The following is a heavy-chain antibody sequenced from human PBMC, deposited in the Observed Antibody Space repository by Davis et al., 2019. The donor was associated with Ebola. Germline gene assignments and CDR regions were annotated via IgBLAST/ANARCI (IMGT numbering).Heavy chain of an antibody. Sequence: GGSLRLSCAASGFTFSTYNMDWVRQAPGKGLEWVSYISSTSGTIYYADSVKGRFTISRDNSKNTLYLQMNSLRAEDTAVYYCARDTQWLVPFDYWGQGTLVTVSS. CDR3: ARDTQWLVPFDY. D-gene: IGHD6-19*01. CDR2: ISSTSGTI. J-gene: IGHJ4*02. CDR1: GFTFSTYN. V-gene: IGHV3-48*01.